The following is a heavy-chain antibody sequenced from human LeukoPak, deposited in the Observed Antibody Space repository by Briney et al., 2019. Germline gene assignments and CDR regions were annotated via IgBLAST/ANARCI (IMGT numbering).Heavy chain of an antibody. D-gene: IGHD6-19*01. CDR2: IWFDGTNK. CDR3: ARLARYSSGWYQDY. CDR1: GFTFSNYG. V-gene: IGHV3-33*01. Sequence: PGGSLRLSCAASGFTFSNYGMHWVRQAPGKGLEWVALIWFDGTNKYYADSVKGRFTISRDNSNNTLYLQMNSLRVEDTAVYYCARLARYSSGWYQDYWGQGTLVTVSS. J-gene: IGHJ4*02.